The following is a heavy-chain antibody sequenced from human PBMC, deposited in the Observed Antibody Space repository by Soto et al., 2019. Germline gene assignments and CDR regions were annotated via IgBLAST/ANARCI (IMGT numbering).Heavy chain of an antibody. CDR3: ARGPPLGY. Sequence: QLQLQESGSGLVEPSQTLSLTCAVSGGSISSGGYSWSWVRQPPGSGMEWVGYIYHSGSTYYNPYHKSRVTISEDRSKNQFSLKLSSVTAADTAVYYCARGPPLGYWGQGTLVTVSS. CDR2: IYHSGST. CDR1: GGSISSGGYS. V-gene: IGHV4-30-2*01. J-gene: IGHJ4*02.